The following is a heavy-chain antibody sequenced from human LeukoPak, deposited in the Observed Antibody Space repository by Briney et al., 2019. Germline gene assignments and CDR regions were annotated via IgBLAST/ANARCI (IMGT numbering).Heavy chain of an antibody. V-gene: IGHV1-46*01. CDR2: INPSGGYT. D-gene: IGHD3-22*01. CDR1: GYTFSNYY. Sequence: ASVKVSCKASGYTFSNYYMHWVRQAPGQGFEWMGIINPSGGYTTYAQKFQGRVTMTRDTSTSTVSMELSSLRSEDTAVYFCARQEDSSGYYYYYWGQGTLVTVSS. CDR3: ARQEDSSGYYYYY. J-gene: IGHJ4*02.